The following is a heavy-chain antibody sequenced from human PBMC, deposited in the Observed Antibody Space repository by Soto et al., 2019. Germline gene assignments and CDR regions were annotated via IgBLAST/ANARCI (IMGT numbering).Heavy chain of an antibody. CDR2: INAGNGNT. CDR1: GYTFTSYA. CDR3: ARASDYGDYGLDWYFDL. V-gene: IGHV1-3*01. Sequence: ASVKVSCKASGYTFTSYAMHWVRQAPGQRLEWMGWINAGNGNTKYSQKFQGRVTITRDTSASTAYMELSSLRSEDTAVYYCARASDYGDYGLDWYFDLWGRGTLVTVSS. D-gene: IGHD4-17*01. J-gene: IGHJ2*01.